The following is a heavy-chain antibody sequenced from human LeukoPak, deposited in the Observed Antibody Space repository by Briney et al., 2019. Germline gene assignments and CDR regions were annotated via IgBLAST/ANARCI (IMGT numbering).Heavy chain of an antibody. J-gene: IGHJ4*02. Sequence: ASVKVSCKASGYIFTSYYMHWMRQAPGQGLEWLGMIIPTGGSTTYAHKFQGRVTMTRDTSTSTVYMELSSLRSDDTAVYYCAREVVGSGSYYKDYWGQGTLVTVSS. D-gene: IGHD3-10*01. CDR1: GYIFTSYY. V-gene: IGHV1-46*01. CDR3: AREVVGSGSYYKDY. CDR2: IIPTGGST.